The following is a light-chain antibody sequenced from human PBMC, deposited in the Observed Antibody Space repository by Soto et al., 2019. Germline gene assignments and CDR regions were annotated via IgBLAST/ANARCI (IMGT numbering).Light chain of an antibody. J-gene: IGKJ4*01. Sequence: DIVMTQFPDSLAVSLGERATINCKSSQSVLFSHNNKNYLAWYQQKPGQPPNLLLYWASTRESGVPARFSGSGSGTNFTLTISSLQAEDVAVYYCQQYFKTPLTFGGGTKVEI. CDR2: WAS. CDR3: QQYFKTPLT. V-gene: IGKV4-1*01. CDR1: QSVLFSHNNKNY.